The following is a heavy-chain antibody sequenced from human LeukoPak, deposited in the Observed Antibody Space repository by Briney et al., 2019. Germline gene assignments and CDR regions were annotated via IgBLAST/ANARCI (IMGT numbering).Heavy chain of an antibody. CDR3: AGDTHSSSWYDH. D-gene: IGHD6-19*01. CDR2: IYSDGNT. V-gene: IGHV3-53*01. CDR1: GSTVSSIY. J-gene: IGHJ5*02. Sequence: PGGSLRLSCAVSGSTVSSIYMSWVRQAPGKGLEWVSFIYSDGNTYYADSVKGRFTLSRDSSRNTLYLQMNSLRVDDTAVYYCAGDTHSSSWYDHWGQGTLVTVSS.